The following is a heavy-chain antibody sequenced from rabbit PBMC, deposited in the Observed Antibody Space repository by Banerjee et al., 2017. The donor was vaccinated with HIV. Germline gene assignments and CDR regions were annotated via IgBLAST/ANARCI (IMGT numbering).Heavy chain of an antibody. J-gene: IGHJ4*01. D-gene: IGHD4-1*01. CDR1: GFSFSYKYV. V-gene: IGHV1S40*01. CDR3: ARDLAGAIGWNFNL. Sequence: QSLEESGGDLVKPEGSLTLTCTASGFSFSYKYVMCWVRQAPGKGLEWIACINTSSGNTVYATWAKGRFTISKTSWTTVTLQMTSLTAADTAINFCARDLAGAIGWNFNLWGPGTLVTVS. CDR2: INTSSGNT.